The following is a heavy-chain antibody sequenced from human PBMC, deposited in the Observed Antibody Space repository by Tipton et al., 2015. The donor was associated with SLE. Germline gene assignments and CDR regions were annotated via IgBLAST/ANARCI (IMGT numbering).Heavy chain of an antibody. Sequence: QSGAEVKKPGSSVKVSCKASGGTFSSYAISWVRQAPGQGLEWMGGIIPIFGTANYAQKFQGRVTITADESTSTAYMELSSLRSEDTAVYYCARDQAMRLRLGELSALDYWGQGTLVTVSS. CDR1: GGTFSSYA. CDR3: ARDQAMRLRLGELSALDY. J-gene: IGHJ4*02. CDR2: IIPIFGTA. V-gene: IGHV1-69*01. D-gene: IGHD3-16*02.